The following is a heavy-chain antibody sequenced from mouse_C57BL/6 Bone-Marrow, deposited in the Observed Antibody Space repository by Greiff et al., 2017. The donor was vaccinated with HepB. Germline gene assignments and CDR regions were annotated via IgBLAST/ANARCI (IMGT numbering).Heavy chain of an antibody. CDR1: GCTFTSYW. V-gene: IGHV1-52*01. D-gene: IGHD2-4*01. CDR3: ARDYYDYGRYAMDY. J-gene: IGHJ4*01. Sequence: RPGAGLVGPGWGGGRCGKSSGCTFTSYWMHWVSHRPIQGLEWIGNIDPSDSETHYNQKFKDKATLTVDKSSSTAYMQLSSLTSEDSAVYYCARDYYDYGRYAMDYWGQGTSVTVSS. CDR2: IDPSDSET.